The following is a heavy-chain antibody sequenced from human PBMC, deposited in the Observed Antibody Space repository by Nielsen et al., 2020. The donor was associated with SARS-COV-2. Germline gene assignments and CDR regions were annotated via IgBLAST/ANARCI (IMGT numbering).Heavy chain of an antibody. CDR3: AKDLDIVATIRLDY. D-gene: IGHD5-12*01. CDR1: GSTFSSYA. J-gene: IGHJ4*02. V-gene: IGHV3-23*01. Sequence: GGSLRLSCAASGSTFSSYAMSWVRQAPGKGLEWVSAISGSGGSTYYADSVKGRFTISRDNSKNTLYLQMNSLRAEDTAVYYCAKDLDIVATIRLDYWGQGTLVTVSS. CDR2: ISGSGGST.